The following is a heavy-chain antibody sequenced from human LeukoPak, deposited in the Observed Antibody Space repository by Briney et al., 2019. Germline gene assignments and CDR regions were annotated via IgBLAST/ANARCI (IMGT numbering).Heavy chain of an antibody. Sequence: ASVKVSCKASGYTFTSYGISWARQAPGQGLEWMGWISAYNGNTNYAQKLQGRVTMTTDTSTSTAYMELRRLRADDTAVYYCARGRSSSWSEGGWYYYYMDVWGKGTTVTVSS. J-gene: IGHJ6*03. CDR1: GYTFTSYG. V-gene: IGHV1-18*01. D-gene: IGHD6-13*01. CDR3: ARGRSSSWSEGGWYYYYMDV. CDR2: ISAYNGNT.